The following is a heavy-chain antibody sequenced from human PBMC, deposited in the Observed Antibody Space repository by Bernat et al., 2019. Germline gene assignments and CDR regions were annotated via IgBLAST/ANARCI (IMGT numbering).Heavy chain of an antibody. CDR3: AREIVGAFDI. CDR1: GFTFSSYA. V-gene: IGHV3-30*01. J-gene: IGHJ3*02. D-gene: IGHD2-21*01. CDR2: ISYDGSNK. Sequence: QVQLVESGGGVVQPGRSLRLSCVASGFTFSSYAMHWVRQAPGKGLEWVAVISYDGSNKYYADSVKGRFTISRDNSKNTLYLQMNSLRAEDTAVYYCAREIVGAFDIWGQGTMVTVSS.